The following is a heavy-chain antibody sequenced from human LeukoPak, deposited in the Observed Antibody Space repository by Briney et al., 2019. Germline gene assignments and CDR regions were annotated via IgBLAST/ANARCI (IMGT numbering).Heavy chain of an antibody. V-gene: IGHV3-64*04. CDR1: GFTFSNYV. Sequence: GGSLRLSCSASGFTFSNYVMHWVRQAPGKGLEYASVIRSDGDSTNYADSVKGRFIISRDNSKNTLYLQMNALRAEDTAVYYCAKRVAVSGTRYFQHWGQGTLVTVSA. CDR2: IRSDGDST. J-gene: IGHJ1*01. D-gene: IGHD6-19*01. CDR3: AKRVAVSGTRYFQH.